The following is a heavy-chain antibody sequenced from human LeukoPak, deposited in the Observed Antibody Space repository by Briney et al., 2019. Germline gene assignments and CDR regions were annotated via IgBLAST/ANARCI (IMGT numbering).Heavy chain of an antibody. J-gene: IGHJ5*01. Sequence: GGSLRLSCAASGFTFSGYAMSWVRQAPGKGLEWVSTISDSAYYADSVKGRFTISRDNSKNTLYLQMSSLRADDTAIYYCAKSPPGYSGSYDSWGQGTLVTVSS. CDR1: GFTFSGYA. CDR3: AKSPPGYSGSYDS. D-gene: IGHD1-26*01. V-gene: IGHV3-23*01. CDR2: ISDSA.